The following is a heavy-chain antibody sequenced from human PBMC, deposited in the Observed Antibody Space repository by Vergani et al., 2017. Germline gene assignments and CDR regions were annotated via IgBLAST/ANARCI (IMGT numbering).Heavy chain of an antibody. Sequence: QLQLQESGPGLVKPSETLSLTCTVSGGSISSVSYYWGWIRQPPGKGLEWIGNIYYSGSTYYNPSLKSRVTISVDTSKNQFSLKLSSVTAADTAVYYCARVRHPRESTSYYFDYWGQGTLVTVSS. V-gene: IGHV4-39*07. CDR2: IYYSGST. D-gene: IGHD3-10*01. CDR3: ARVRHPRESTSYYFDY. CDR1: GGSISSVSYY. J-gene: IGHJ4*02.